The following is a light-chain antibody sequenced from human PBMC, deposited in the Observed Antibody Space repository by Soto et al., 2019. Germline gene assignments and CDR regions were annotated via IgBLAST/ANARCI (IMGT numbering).Light chain of an antibody. CDR1: QSISSY. CDR2: AAS. V-gene: IGKV1-39*01. J-gene: IGKJ5*01. Sequence: IQVSHSKESLSTSVGGSVTIACLASQSISSYLNWYQQKPGKAPKLLLYAASSLQSGVPSRFSGSGSGTDFTLTISSLQPEDFATYYCQQSYSTTPITFGQGTRPAI. CDR3: QQSYSTTPIT.